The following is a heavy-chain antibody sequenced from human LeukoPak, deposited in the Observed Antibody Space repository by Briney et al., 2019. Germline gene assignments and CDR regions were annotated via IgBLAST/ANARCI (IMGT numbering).Heavy chain of an antibody. CDR1: GGSISSYY. CDR3: ARGVPYYYDSSGYYWFDP. J-gene: IGHJ5*02. D-gene: IGHD3-22*01. Sequence: PSETLSLTCTVSGGSISSYYWSWIRQPPVKGLEWIGYIYYSGSTNYNPSLKSRVTISVDTSKNQFSLKLSSVTAADTAVYYCARGVPYYYDSSGYYWFDPWGQGTLVTVSS. CDR2: IYYSGST. V-gene: IGHV4-59*01.